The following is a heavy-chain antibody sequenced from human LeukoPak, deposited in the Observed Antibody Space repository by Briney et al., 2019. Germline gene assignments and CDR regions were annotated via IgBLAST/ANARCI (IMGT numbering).Heavy chain of an antibody. V-gene: IGHV1-2*02. Sequence: ASVKVSCKASGYTFTGYNIHWVRQAPGQGLEWMGWINPNSGGTNYAQKFRGRVTMTRDTSISTAYMELSRLRSDDTAVYYCARDERYDSSGYPFDYWGQGTLVTVSS. CDR1: GYTFTGYN. D-gene: IGHD3-22*01. CDR2: INPNSGGT. J-gene: IGHJ4*02. CDR3: ARDERYDSSGYPFDY.